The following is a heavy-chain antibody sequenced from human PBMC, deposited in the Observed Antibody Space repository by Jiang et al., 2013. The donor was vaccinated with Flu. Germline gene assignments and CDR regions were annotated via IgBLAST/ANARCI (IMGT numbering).Heavy chain of an antibody. Sequence: PSETLSLTCAVYGGSFSGYYWSWIASPRKGLEWIGEINHSGSTNYNPSLKSRVTISVDTSKNQFSLKLSSVTAADTAVYYCARGPARPPSVDYWGQGTLVTVSS. CDR2: INHSGST. CDR3: ARGPARPPSVDY. D-gene: IGHD6-6*01. V-gene: IGHV4-34*01. CDR1: GGSFSGYY. J-gene: IGHJ4*02.